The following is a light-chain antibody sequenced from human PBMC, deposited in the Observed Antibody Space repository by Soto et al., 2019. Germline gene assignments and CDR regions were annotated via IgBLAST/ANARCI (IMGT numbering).Light chain of an antibody. Sequence: QSALTQPPSVSGAPGQRVTISCTGSSSNIGAGYDVHWYQQLPGTAPKLLIYDNTNRPSGVPDRFSGSKSGTSASLAITGLQAEDEADYYCQSYDSSLRGVVFGGGTKLTVL. V-gene: IGLV1-40*01. J-gene: IGLJ2*01. CDR1: SSNIGAGYD. CDR3: QSYDSSLRGVV. CDR2: DNT.